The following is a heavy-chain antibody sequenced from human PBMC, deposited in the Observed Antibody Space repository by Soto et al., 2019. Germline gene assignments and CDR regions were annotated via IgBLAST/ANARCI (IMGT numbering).Heavy chain of an antibody. V-gene: IGHV1-18*04. Sequence: ASVKVPCKTSGSTFTSYGLSWVRQAPGQGLEWMGSISAYNGNTNYAQKLQRRVTTTTDTSTSTAYMELRSLRSDDTAVYYCARDPVTGEDGRPFDYWGQGTLVTVSA. D-gene: IGHD2-21*01. J-gene: IGHJ4*02. CDR1: GSTFTSYG. CDR3: ARDPVTGEDGRPFDY. CDR2: ISAYNGNT.